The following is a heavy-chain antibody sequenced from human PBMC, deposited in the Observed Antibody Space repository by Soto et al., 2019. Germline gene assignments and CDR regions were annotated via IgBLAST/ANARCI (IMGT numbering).Heavy chain of an antibody. V-gene: IGHV4-59*01. CDR3: ARDSGPDYYDRWFDP. D-gene: IGHD3-22*01. J-gene: IGHJ5*02. CDR2: IYYSGST. Sequence: SETLSLTCTVSGGSISSYYWSWIRQPPGKGLEWIGYIYYSGSTNYNPSLKSRVTISVDTSKNQFSLKLSSVTAADTAVYYCARDSGPDYYDRWFDPWGQGTLVTAPQ. CDR1: GGSISSYY.